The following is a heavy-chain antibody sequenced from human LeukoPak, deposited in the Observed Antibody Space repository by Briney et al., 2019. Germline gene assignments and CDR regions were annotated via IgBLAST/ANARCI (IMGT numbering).Heavy chain of an antibody. Sequence: SQTLSLTCTVSGGSISSGSYYWSWIRQPAGKGLEWIGRIYTSGSTNYNPSPKSRVTISVDTSKNQFSLKLSSVTAADTAVYYCVRIVVVPAALYYYYMDVWGKGTTVTVSS. CDR3: VRIVVVPAALYYYYMDV. D-gene: IGHD2-2*01. CDR1: GGSISSGSYY. CDR2: IYTSGST. V-gene: IGHV4-61*02. J-gene: IGHJ6*03.